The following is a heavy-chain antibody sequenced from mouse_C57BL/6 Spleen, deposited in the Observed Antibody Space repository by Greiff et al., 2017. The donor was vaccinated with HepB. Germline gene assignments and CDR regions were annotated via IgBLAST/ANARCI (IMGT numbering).Heavy chain of an antibody. Sequence: VQLQQPGAELVQPGPSVKMSCKASGYTFTSYWITWVKQRPGQGLEWIGDIYPGSGSTNYNEKFKNKATLTVDTSSSTAYMHLSSLTSEDSAVYYCAKYGNYVDYWGQGTTRTVSS. CDR3: AKYGNYVDY. CDR1: GYTFTSYW. CDR2: IYPGSGST. V-gene: IGHV1-55*01. J-gene: IGHJ2*01. D-gene: IGHD2-1*01.